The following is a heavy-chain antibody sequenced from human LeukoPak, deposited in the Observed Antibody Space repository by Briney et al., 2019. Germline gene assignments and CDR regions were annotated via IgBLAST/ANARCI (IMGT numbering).Heavy chain of an antibody. CDR1: GYTFTSYG. Sequence: GASVKVSCKASGYTFTSYGISWVRQAPGQGLEWMGWISAYNGNTNYAQKLQGRVTMTTDTSTSTAYMELRSLRSDDTAVYYCARVEPSGWYDYYYYYMDVWGKGTTVTVSS. V-gene: IGHV1-18*01. CDR3: ARVEPSGWYDYYYYYMDV. CDR2: ISAYNGNT. D-gene: IGHD6-19*01. J-gene: IGHJ6*03.